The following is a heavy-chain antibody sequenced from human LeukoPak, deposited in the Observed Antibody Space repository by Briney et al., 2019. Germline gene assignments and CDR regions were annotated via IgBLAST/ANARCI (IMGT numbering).Heavy chain of an antibody. J-gene: IGHJ6*02. CDR1: GFTFSDFD. D-gene: IGHD2-2*03. Sequence: GGSLRLSCAASGFTFSDFDMHWLRQAPGKGLEYVSTISSNGISAYYANSVKGRFTISRDNSRNTLYLQMGSLRADDTAVYYFVRGHWINNYLFGIDGWGHGTTVTVSS. CDR2: ISSNGISA. V-gene: IGHV3-64*01. CDR3: VRGHWINNYLFGIDG.